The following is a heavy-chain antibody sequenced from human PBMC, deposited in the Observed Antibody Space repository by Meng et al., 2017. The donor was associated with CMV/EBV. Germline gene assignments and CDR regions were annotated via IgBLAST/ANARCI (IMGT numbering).Heavy chain of an antibody. Sequence: VLLQRSRIRPVHLSVTLSLTWAIYGDAVFCYITAWNRIRQSPSRGLEWLGRTYYRSKWYNDYAVSVKSRITSNPDTSKNQFSLQLNSVTPEDTAVYYCARDKGMVELGSWFDPWGQGTLVTVSS. CDR3: ARDKGMVELGSWFDP. CDR1: GDAVFCYITA. CDR2: TYYRSKWYN. J-gene: IGHJ5*02. D-gene: IGHD2-15*01. V-gene: IGHV6-1*01.